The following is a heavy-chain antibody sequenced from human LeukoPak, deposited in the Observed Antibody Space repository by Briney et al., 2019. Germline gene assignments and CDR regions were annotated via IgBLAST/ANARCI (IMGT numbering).Heavy chain of an antibody. Sequence: GGSLRLSCAASGFTFSSYAMSWVRQAPGKGLEWVSVIYSGGTTYYADSVKGRFTISRDYSKNTLYLQMNSLRAEDTAVYYCATVIAAGGRGFDYWGQGTLVTVSS. V-gene: IGHV3-53*01. J-gene: IGHJ4*02. CDR3: ATVIAAGGRGFDY. CDR1: GFTFSSYA. D-gene: IGHD6-13*01. CDR2: IYSGGTT.